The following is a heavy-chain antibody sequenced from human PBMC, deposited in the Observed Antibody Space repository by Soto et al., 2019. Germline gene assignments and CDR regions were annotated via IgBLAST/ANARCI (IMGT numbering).Heavy chain of an antibody. Sequence: QVQLQQWGAGLLKPSETLSLTCAVYGKSLSGYYWSWIRQPPGKALEWIGEINHSGNTNYNPSLKSRVTISGYTSKHQLFLNLSSVTAADTAMYYCARHHVRGRTIAGAAEFWGQGTLVTVSS. CDR2: INHSGNT. V-gene: IGHV4-34*01. J-gene: IGHJ4*02. CDR3: ARHHVRGRTIAGAAEF. D-gene: IGHD1-26*01. CDR1: GKSLSGYY.